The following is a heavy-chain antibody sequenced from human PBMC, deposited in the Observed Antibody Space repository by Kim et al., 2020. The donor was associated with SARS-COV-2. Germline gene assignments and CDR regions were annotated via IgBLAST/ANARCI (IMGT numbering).Heavy chain of an antibody. D-gene: IGHD1-7*01. Sequence: TEYSPSLKSRVSISADTSKNQFSLRLSSVTSADTAVYYCARGNYATSFDYWGQGTLVTVSS. V-gene: IGHV4-59*09. CDR3: ARGNYATSFDY. J-gene: IGHJ4*02. CDR2: T.